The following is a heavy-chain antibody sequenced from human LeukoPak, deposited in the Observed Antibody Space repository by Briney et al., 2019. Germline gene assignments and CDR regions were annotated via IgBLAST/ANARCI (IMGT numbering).Heavy chain of an antibody. J-gene: IGHJ3*01. V-gene: IGHV3-74*01. D-gene: IGHD1-14*01. CDR3: ARGGPDRAFDV. Sequence: GGSVRLSCAASGFTFRSYWMYWVRQVPGKGLEYVSRIDNDGSGTTYAGSVKGRFTISRDNGNNGVFLQMNSLRAEDTAMYYCARGGPDRAFDVWGQGTMVTVSS. CDR1: GFTFRSYW. CDR2: IDNDGSGT.